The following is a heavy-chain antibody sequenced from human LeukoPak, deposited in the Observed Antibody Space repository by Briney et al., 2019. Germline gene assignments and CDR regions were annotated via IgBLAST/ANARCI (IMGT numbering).Heavy chain of an antibody. J-gene: IGHJ4*02. CDR3: ARDLDDSDY. V-gene: IGHV4-59*01. D-gene: IGHD5-24*01. CDR1: GGSISSYY. CDR2: IYYSGST. Sequence: SETLSLTCTVSGGSISSYYWSWIRQPPGKGLEWIGYIYYSGSTNYNPSLKSRVTISVDTSKNQFSLKLSSVTAADTAVYYCARDLDDSDYWGQGTLVTVSS.